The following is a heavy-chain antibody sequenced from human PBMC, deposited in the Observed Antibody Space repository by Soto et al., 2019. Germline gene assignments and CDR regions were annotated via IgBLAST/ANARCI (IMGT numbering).Heavy chain of an antibody. V-gene: IGHV3-30*18. J-gene: IGHJ4*02. CDR2: ISYEGSEK. CDR1: GFTFSNNG. Sequence: QVHLVESGGGVVQPGRSLRLSCAASGFTFSNNGMHWVRQAPGKGLEWMGVISYEGSEKYYAGSVKGRFTISRDNSKNTLYLQMDTLRAEDTAIYYCVKDKGAADGFEYWGQGILVTVSS. D-gene: IGHD3-16*01. CDR3: VKDKGAADGFEY.